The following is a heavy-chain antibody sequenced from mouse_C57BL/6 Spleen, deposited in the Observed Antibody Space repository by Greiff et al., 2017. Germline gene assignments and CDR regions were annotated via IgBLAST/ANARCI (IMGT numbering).Heavy chain of an antibody. CDR2: IDPEDGET. CDR3: ARGTTVGWYFDV. CDR1: GFNIKDYY. J-gene: IGHJ1*03. V-gene: IGHV14-2*01. D-gene: IGHD1-1*01. Sequence: EVKLMESGAELVKPGASVKLSCTASGFNIKDYYMHWVKQRTEQGLEWIGRIDPEDGETKYAPKFQGKATITADTSSNTAYLQLSSLTSEDTAVYYCARGTTVGWYFDVWGTGTTVTVSS.